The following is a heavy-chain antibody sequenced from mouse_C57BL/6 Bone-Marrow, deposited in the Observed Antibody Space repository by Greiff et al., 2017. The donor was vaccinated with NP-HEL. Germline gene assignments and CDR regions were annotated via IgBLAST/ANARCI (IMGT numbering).Heavy chain of an antibody. D-gene: IGHD3-2*02. V-gene: IGHV1-39*01. CDR1: GYSFTDYN. J-gene: IGHJ4*01. CDR2: INPNYGTT. Sequence: VQLKESGPELVKPGASVKISCKASGYSFTDYNMNWVKQSNGKSLEWIGVINPNYGTTSYNQKFKGKATLTVDQSSSTAYMQLNSLTSEDSAVYYCARGPAQATYYAMDYWGQGTSVTVSS. CDR3: ARGPAQATYYAMDY.